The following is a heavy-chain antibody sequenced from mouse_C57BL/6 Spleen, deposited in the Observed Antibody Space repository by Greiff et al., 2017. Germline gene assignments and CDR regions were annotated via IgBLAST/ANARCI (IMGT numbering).Heavy chain of an antibody. CDR2: ISSGSSTI. V-gene: IGHV5-17*01. Sequence: EVMLVESGGGLVKPGGSLKLSCAASGFTFSDYGMHWVRQAPEKGLEWVAYISSGSSTIDYADTVKGRFTISRDNAKNTLFLQMTSLRSEDTAMYYCARTRDWYFDVWGTGTTVTVSS. CDR1: GFTFSDYG. CDR3: ARTRDWYFDV. J-gene: IGHJ1*03.